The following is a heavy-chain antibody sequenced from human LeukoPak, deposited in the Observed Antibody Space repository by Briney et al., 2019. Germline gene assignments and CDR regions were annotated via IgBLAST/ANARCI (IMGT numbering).Heavy chain of an antibody. CDR1: GYTFTSYD. CDR2: MNPNSGNT. D-gene: IGHD3-3*01. J-gene: IGHJ4*02. Sequence: ASVKVSCKASGYTFTSYDINWVRQATGQGLEWMGWMNPNSGNTGYAQKFQGRVTITRNTSISTAYMELSSLRSEDTAVYYCARGAYYDFWSGYSRLDYWGQGTLVTVSS. CDR3: ARGAYYDFWSGYSRLDY. V-gene: IGHV1-8*03.